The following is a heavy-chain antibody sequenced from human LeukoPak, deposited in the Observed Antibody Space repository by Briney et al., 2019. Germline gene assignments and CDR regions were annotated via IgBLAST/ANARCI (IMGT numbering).Heavy chain of an antibody. J-gene: IGHJ4*02. CDR3: ATLSITMVRGALDY. CDR2: FDPEDGET. CDR1: GYTLTELS. V-gene: IGHV1-24*01. D-gene: IGHD3-10*01. Sequence: ASVKVSCKVSGYTLTELSMHWVRQAPGEGLEWMGGFDPEDGETIYAQKFQGRVTMTEDTSTDTAYMELSSLRSEDTAVYYCATLSITMVRGALDYWGQGTLVTVSS.